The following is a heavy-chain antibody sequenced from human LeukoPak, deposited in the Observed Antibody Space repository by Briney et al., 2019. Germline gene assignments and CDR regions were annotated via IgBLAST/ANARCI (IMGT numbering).Heavy chain of an antibody. Sequence: PGGSLRLSCAASGFTVSEYDMHWVRQATGQGLEWVSAIGIVGDTYYVGSVKGRFTMSRDNASNKVHLQMNSLRDGATGFYCLRDYHGMDVWGQGTTVIVSS. CDR3: RDYHGMDV. CDR2: IGIVGDT. J-gene: IGHJ6*02. D-gene: IGHD5-24*01. CDR1: GFTVSEYD. V-gene: IGHV3-13*01.